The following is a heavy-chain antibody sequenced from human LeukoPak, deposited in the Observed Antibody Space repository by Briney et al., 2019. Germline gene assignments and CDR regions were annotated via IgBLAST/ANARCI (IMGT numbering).Heavy chain of an antibody. CDR1: GASISTNTYY. V-gene: IGHV4-39*07. CDR3: ARLNKPGWFDP. Sequence: SETLSLTCTVSGASISTNTYYWAWIRQPPGKGLEWIANIFYNGNTYYNPSLKSRVTISIDTSNNQFSLKLISVTAADMAVYYCARLNKPGWFDPWGQGTLVTVSS. J-gene: IGHJ5*02. D-gene: IGHD1-14*01. CDR2: IFYNGNT.